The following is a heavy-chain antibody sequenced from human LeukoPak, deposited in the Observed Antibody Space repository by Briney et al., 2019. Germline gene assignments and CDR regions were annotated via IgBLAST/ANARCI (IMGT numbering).Heavy chain of an antibody. J-gene: IGHJ4*02. CDR1: SYNFTSYG. CDR2: ISVYNGYT. CDR3: ARDADGQYARSSGFDFDF. Sequence: GASVKVSCKSSSYNFTSYGISWLRQPPGQGLEWMGWISVYNGYTNYAQKLQGRVTLTTDTSTSTAYMELRSLRSDDTAVYYCARDADGQYARSSGFDFDFWGQGTLATVSS. D-gene: IGHD3-22*01. V-gene: IGHV1-18*01.